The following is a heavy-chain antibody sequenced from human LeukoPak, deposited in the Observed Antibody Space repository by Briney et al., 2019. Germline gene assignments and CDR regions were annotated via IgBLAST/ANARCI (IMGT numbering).Heavy chain of an antibody. CDR3: ARGSSGYLLFDY. V-gene: IGHV1-69*02. J-gene: IGHJ4*02. CDR2: IIPILGIA. CDR1: GGTFSSYT. Sequence: SVKVSCKASGGTFSSYTISWVRQAPGQGLEWMGRIIPILGIANYAQKFQGRVTITADKSTSTAYMELSSLRSEDTAVYYCARGSSGYLLFDYWGQGTLVIVSS. D-gene: IGHD3-22*01.